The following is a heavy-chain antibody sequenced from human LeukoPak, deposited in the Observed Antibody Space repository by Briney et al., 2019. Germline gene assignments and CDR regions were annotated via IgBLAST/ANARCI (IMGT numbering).Heavy chain of an antibody. V-gene: IGHV5-51*01. D-gene: IGHD2-2*02. CDR1: GYSFTSYW. CDR2: IYPGDSDT. J-gene: IGHJ6*02. Sequence: GESLKISCKGSGYSFTSYWIGWVRQMPGKGLEWMGIIYPGDSDTRYSPSFQGQVTISADKSISTAYLQWSSLKASDTAMYYCARLSPIVVVPAAIGDGMDVWGQGALVTVSS. CDR3: ARLSPIVVVPAAIGDGMDV.